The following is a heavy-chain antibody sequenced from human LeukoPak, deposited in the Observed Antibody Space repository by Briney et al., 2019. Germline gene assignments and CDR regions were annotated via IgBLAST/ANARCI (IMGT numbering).Heavy chain of an antibody. CDR2: ISDSGGST. Sequence: GGSLRLSCVVSGISLSNYAMTWVRQAPGKGLEWVAGISDSGGSTNYADSVKGRFTISRDNPKNTLYLQMNSLRAEDTAVYFCAKRGIVIRAVIIVGFHKEAYYFDYWGQGALVTVSS. J-gene: IGHJ4*02. D-gene: IGHD3-10*01. CDR1: GISLSNYA. CDR3: AKRGIVIRAVIIVGFHKEAYYFDY. V-gene: IGHV3-23*01.